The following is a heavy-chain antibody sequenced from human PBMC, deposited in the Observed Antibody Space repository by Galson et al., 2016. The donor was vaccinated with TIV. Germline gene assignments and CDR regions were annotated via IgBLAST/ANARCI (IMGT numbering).Heavy chain of an antibody. V-gene: IGHV4-61*02. CDR3: ARACRAALSGGSCLSAVDV. CDR2: IYASGST. CDR1: GGPMYSGNYH. J-gene: IGHJ6*02. Sequence: TLSLTCTASGGPMYSGNYHWTWIRQPAGKGLEWIGRIYASGSTTYNAFLKRRVTMSVDTSKNQFSLNLNSVTAADTAVYYCARACRAALSGGSCLSAVDVWGQGTTVIVSS. D-gene: IGHD2-15*01.